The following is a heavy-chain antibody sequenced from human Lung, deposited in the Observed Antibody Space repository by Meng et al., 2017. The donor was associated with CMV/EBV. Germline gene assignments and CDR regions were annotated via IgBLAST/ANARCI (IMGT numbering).Heavy chain of an antibody. D-gene: IGHD1-26*01. Sequence: AASGFTFSSDAMSWVRQAPGKGLEWVSAISGSGGSTYYADSVKGRFTISRDNSKNTLYLQMNSLRAEDTAVYYCAKGLSGSYFPFDYWGQGTLVTVSS. CDR1: GFTFSSDA. CDR3: AKGLSGSYFPFDY. J-gene: IGHJ4*02. CDR2: ISGSGGST. V-gene: IGHV3-23*01.